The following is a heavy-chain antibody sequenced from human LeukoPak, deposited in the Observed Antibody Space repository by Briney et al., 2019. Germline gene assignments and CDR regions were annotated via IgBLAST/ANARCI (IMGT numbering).Heavy chain of an antibody. V-gene: IGHV4-61*02. CDR1: GGSISSGSYY. CDR3: ASVLGRSGYAGYRLFDL. CDR2: IYTSGST. J-gene: IGHJ2*01. D-gene: IGHD3-3*01. Sequence: PSQTLSLTCTVSGGSISSGSYYWSWIRQPAGKGLEWIGRIYTSGSTNYNPSLKSRVTISVDTSKTQFSLKLSSVTAADTAVYYCASVLGRSGYAGYRLFDLWGRGNLVTVSS.